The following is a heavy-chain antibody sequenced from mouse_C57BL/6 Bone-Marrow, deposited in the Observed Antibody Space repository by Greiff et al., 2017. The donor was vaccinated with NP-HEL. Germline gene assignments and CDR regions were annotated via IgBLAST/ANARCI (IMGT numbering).Heavy chain of an antibody. CDR1: GYTFTDYE. D-gene: IGHD1-1*01. J-gene: IGHJ2*01. CDR3: TRTITTVVATDY. V-gene: IGHV1-15*01. CDR2: IDPETGGT. Sequence: VNVVESGAELVRPGASVTLSCKASGYTFTDYEMHWVKQTPVHGLEWIGAIDPETGGTAYNQKFKGKAILTADKSSSTAYMELRSLTSEDSAVYYCTRTITTVVATDYWGQGTTLTVSS.